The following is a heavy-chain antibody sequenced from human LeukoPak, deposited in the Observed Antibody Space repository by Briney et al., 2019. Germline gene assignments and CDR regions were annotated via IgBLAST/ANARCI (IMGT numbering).Heavy chain of an antibody. D-gene: IGHD6-19*01. Sequence: ASVKVSCKVSGYTLTELSMHWVRQAPGKGLEWMGGFDPEDGETIYAQKFQGRVTMIEDTSTDTAYMELSSLRSEDTAVYYCATAGVLGGWSPYYFDYWGQGTLVTVSS. V-gene: IGHV1-24*01. CDR1: GYTLTELS. CDR2: FDPEDGET. CDR3: ATAGVLGGWSPYYFDY. J-gene: IGHJ4*02.